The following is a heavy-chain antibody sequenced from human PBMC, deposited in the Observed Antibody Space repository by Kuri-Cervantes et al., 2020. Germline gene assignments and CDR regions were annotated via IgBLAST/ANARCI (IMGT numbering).Heavy chain of an antibody. D-gene: IGHD5-24*01. CDR3: AREGEMARDYFDY. CDR1: GYTFTSYG. J-gene: IGHJ4*02. CDR2: MNPNSGNT. V-gene: IGHV1-8*02. Sequence: ASVKVSCKASGYTFTSYGISWVRQAPGQGLEWMGWMNPNSGNTGYAQKFQGRVTMTRNTSISTAYMELSSLRSEDTAVYYCAREGEMARDYFDYWGQGTLVTVSS.